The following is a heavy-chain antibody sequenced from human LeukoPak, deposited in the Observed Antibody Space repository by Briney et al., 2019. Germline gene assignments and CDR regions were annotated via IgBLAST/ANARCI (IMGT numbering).Heavy chain of an antibody. CDR3: ARGLNDSWTGENY. CDR1: GGSISSANYY. V-gene: IGHV4-39*07. D-gene: IGHD3-3*01. J-gene: IGHJ4*02. CDR2: VYNSGST. Sequence: SETLSLTCTVSGGSISSANYYWDWIRQPPGKGLEWIGSVYNSGSTYYNPSLKSRVTISLDTSKSQFSLKVRYVTAADTAVYYCARGLNDSWTGENYWGQGTLVTVSS.